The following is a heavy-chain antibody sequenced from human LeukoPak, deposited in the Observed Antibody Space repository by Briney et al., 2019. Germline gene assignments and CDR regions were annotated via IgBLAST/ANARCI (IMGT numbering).Heavy chain of an antibody. Sequence: GGSLRLSCAASGFTFSSYGMHWVRQAPGKGLGWVAFIRYDGSNKYYADSVKGRFTISRDNSKNTLYLQMNSLRAEDTAVYYCAKDKVTMVRGVILPSSDYWGQGTLVTVSS. V-gene: IGHV3-30*02. CDR2: IRYDGSNK. CDR1: GFTFSSYG. D-gene: IGHD3-10*01. J-gene: IGHJ4*02. CDR3: AKDKVTMVRGVILPSSDY.